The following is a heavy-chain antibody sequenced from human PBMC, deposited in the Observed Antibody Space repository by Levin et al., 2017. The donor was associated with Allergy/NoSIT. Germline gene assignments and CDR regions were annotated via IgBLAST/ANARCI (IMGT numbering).Heavy chain of an antibody. J-gene: IGHJ4*02. Sequence: GGSLRLSCAASGFSFSTYWMHWVRQVPGKELVLWVSRIRGDGRKTNYADSVRGRFTISRDNAKNTMFLQMDSLRDEDTGIYYCAKGDNGLNSLDSWGQGTLVTVSS. CDR3: AKGDNGLNSLDS. V-gene: IGHV3-74*01. CDR1: GFSFSTYW. CDR2: IRGDGRKT. D-gene: IGHD1-1*01.